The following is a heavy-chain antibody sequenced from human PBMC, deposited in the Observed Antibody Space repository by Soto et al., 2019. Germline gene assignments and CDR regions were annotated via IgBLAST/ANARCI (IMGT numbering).Heavy chain of an antibody. Sequence: QAGGSLRLSCASSGFTFSSYAIHWVRQAPGKGLEWVTVTSYDGSNKYYADSVRGRFTISRDNSKNTLYLQMNSLRAEDTAVYYCARDRSIAAADPFDYWGQGTLVTVSS. V-gene: IGHV3-30*04. CDR2: TSYDGSNK. CDR3: ARDRSIAAADPFDY. CDR1: GFTFSSYA. J-gene: IGHJ4*02. D-gene: IGHD6-13*01.